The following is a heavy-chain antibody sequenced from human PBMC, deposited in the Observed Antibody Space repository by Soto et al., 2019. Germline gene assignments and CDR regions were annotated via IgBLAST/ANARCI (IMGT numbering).Heavy chain of an antibody. CDR2: ISGTGSI. D-gene: IGHD3-10*01. CDR1: GFSFSSYS. J-gene: IGHJ4*02. Sequence: LRLSCAASGFSFSSYSMNWVRQAPGKGLEWLSYISGTGSIYYADSVKGRFTISRDNAKQSLYLQMNSLRDEDTAVYYCARDRYGSGSLFDSWGQGTLVTVFS. V-gene: IGHV3-48*02. CDR3: ARDRYGSGSLFDS.